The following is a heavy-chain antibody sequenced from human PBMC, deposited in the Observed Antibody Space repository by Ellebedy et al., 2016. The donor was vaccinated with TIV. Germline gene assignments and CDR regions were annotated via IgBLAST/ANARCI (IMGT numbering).Heavy chain of an antibody. CDR2: IWYDGSNE. D-gene: IGHD4-17*01. CDR1: GFTFSSYG. CDR3: ARGIYGSPPALDY. J-gene: IGHJ4*02. Sequence: GESLKISCVVSGFTFSSYGMHWVRQAPGKGLEWVAVIWYDGSNEYYADSVKGRFTISRDNSKNTLHLQMNSLRAEDTAVYYCARGIYGSPPALDYWGQGTLVTVSS. V-gene: IGHV3-33*08.